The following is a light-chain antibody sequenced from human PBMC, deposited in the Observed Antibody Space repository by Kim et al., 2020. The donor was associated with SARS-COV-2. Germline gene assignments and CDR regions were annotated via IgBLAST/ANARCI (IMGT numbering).Light chain of an antibody. Sequence: GHSVTISCTGTSSDVGAYNYVSWYQQHPGKAPKLMIFEVTKRPSGVPDRFSGSKSGNTASLTVSGLQAEDEANYYCSSYAGTNNYVFGTGTKVTVL. V-gene: IGLV2-8*01. J-gene: IGLJ1*01. CDR2: EVT. CDR1: SSDVGAYNY. CDR3: SSYAGTNNYV.